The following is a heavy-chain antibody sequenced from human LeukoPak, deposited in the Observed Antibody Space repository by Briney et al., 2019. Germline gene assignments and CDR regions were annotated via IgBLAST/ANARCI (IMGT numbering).Heavy chain of an antibody. D-gene: IGHD3-10*01. Sequence: SQTLSLTCAISGDSVSSYSASWNWIRQSPSGGLEGLGRTYCRSKCYNDYAASVRSRIIINPDTTNNQVFLHLNSVTPEDTAVYFCARGSSGMTVALFQSWGQGTLVTVSS. CDR1: GDSVSSYSAS. CDR2: TYCRSKCYN. V-gene: IGHV6-1*01. J-gene: IGHJ4*02. CDR3: ARGSSGMTVALFQS.